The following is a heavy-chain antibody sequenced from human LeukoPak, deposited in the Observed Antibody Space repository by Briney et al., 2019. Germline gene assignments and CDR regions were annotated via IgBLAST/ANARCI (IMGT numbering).Heavy chain of an antibody. CDR3: ARTRGGRDAFDV. CDR1: GVYFSGYY. CDR2: IYHSGST. D-gene: IGHD1-1*01. Sequence: SETLSLTCAVYGVYFSGYYWSWIRQPPGKGLEWIGSIYHSGSTYYSPSLKSRVTISVDTSKNQLSLKLNSVTAADTAVYYCARTRGGRDAFDVWGQGTMVTVSS. V-gene: IGHV4-34*01. J-gene: IGHJ3*01.